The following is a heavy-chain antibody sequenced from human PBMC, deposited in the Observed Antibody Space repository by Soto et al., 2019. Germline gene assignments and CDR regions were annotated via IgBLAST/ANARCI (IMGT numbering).Heavy chain of an antibody. V-gene: IGHV1-69*13. CDR1: GGTFSSYA. Sequence: ASVKVSCKASGGTFSSYAISWVRQAPGQGLEWMGGIIPIFGTANYAQKFQGRVTITADESTSTAYMELSSLRSEDTAVYYCATSLVHCSSTSCPFDYWGQGTLVTVSS. D-gene: IGHD2-2*01. CDR3: ATSLVHCSSTSCPFDY. J-gene: IGHJ4*02. CDR2: IIPIFGTA.